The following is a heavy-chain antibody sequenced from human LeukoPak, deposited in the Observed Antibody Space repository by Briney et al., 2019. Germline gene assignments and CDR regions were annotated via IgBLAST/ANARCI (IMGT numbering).Heavy chain of an antibody. V-gene: IGHV1-46*01. CDR2: INPSGGST. CDR3: AREDRGAMEGFDY. J-gene: IGHJ4*02. Sequence: GASVKVSCKASGGTFSSYNMHWVRQAPGQGLEWTGIINPSGGSTTYAQKFQGRVTMTRDTSTSTVYMELSSLRSEDTAVYYCAREDRGAMEGFDYWGQGTLVTVSS. CDR1: GGTFSSYN. D-gene: IGHD5-18*01.